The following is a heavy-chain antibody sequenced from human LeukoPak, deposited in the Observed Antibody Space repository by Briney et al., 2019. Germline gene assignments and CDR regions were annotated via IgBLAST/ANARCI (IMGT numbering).Heavy chain of an antibody. J-gene: IGHJ4*02. D-gene: IGHD1-26*01. CDR3: AREEALGSGSFDY. CDR1: GGSISTYY. Sequence: SETLSLTCTVSGGSISTYYWSWIRQPPGKGLEWIGYIYYSGSTSYNPSLKSRVTISVDTSKNRFSLKLSSVTAADTAVYYCAREEALGSGSFDYWGQGTLVTVSS. V-gene: IGHV4-59*01. CDR2: IYYSGST.